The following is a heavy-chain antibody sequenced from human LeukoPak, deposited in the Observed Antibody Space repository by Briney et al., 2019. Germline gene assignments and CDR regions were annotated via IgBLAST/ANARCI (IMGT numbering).Heavy chain of an antibody. J-gene: IGHJ1*01. CDR3: ARDGRLVPLIYFQH. D-gene: IGHD6-19*01. V-gene: IGHV1-18*04. CDR2: ISAYNGNT. Sequence: ASVKVSCKASGYTFTSYGISWVRQAPGQGLEWMGWISAYNGNTNYAQKLQGRVTMTTDTSTSTAYMELRSLRSNDTAVYYCARDGRLVPLIYFQHWGQGTLVTVSS. CDR1: GYTFTSYG.